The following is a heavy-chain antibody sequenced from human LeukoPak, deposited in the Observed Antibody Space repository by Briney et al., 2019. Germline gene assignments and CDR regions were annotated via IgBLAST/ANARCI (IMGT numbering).Heavy chain of an antibody. CDR1: GFTFSNFA. D-gene: IGHD1-26*01. CDR2: ISYDGSSK. Sequence: GGSLRLSCAASGFTFSNFAMHWVRQAPGKGLEWVAVISYDGSSKYYADSVKGRFTISRDNSKDTLYLQMNSLRAEDTAVYYCARDPYSGTYGDTYYYYMDVWGKGTTVTISS. CDR3: ARDPYSGTYGDTYYYYMDV. J-gene: IGHJ6*03. V-gene: IGHV3-30*04.